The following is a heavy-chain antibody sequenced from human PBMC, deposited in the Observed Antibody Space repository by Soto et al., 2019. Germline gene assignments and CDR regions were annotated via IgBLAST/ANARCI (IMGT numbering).Heavy chain of an antibody. D-gene: IGHD3-3*01. CDR1: GFTFISYS. V-gene: IGHV3-21*01. CDR3: ATYYYDFWSGYGHYYYMDV. Sequence: GGSLRLSCAASGFTFISYSMSWVRQAPGKGLEWVSSISSSSSYIYYADSVKGRFTISRDNAKNSLYLQMNSLRAEDTAVYYCATYYYDFWSGYGHYYYMDVWGKGTTVTVSS. CDR2: ISSSSSYI. J-gene: IGHJ6*03.